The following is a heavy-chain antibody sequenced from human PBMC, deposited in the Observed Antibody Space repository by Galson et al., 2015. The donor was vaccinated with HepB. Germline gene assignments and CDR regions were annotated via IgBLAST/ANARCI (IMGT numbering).Heavy chain of an antibody. V-gene: IGHV1-46*03. J-gene: IGHJ3*02. CDR1: GYTFTSYY. Sequence: SVKVSCKASGYTFTSYYMHWVRQAPGQGLEWMGIINPSGGSTSYAQKFQGRVTMTRDTSTSTVYMELSSLRSEDTAVYYCAREDETGYCSSTSCLDAFDIWGQGTMVTVSS. CDR2: INPSGGST. CDR3: AREDETGYCSSTSCLDAFDI. D-gene: IGHD2-2*01.